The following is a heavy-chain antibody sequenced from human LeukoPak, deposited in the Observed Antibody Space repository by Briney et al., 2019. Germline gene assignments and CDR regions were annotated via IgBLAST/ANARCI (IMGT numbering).Heavy chain of an antibody. Sequence: GGSLRLSCAASGFTFSSYSMNWVRQAPGKGLEWVSSISSSSSYIYYADSVKGRFTISRDNAKNSLYLQMNSLRAEDTAVYYCARAPRTATSYFDHWGQGTLVTVSS. D-gene: IGHD1-14*01. CDR2: ISSSSSYI. CDR3: ARAPRTATSYFDH. J-gene: IGHJ4*02. V-gene: IGHV3-21*01. CDR1: GFTFSSYS.